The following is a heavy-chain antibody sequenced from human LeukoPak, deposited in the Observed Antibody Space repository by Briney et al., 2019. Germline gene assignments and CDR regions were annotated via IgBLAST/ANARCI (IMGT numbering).Heavy chain of an antibody. CDR1: GGSISGHW. V-gene: IGHV4-4*07. CDR3: ARNIKSAGSGSYFYYYYGMDV. CDR2: IYTSGST. Sequence: SETLSLTCTVSGGSISGHWWSWIRRPPGKGLEWIGRIYTSGSTNYNPSLKSRVTMSVDTSKNQFSLKLSSVTAADTAVYYCARNIKSAGSGSYFYYYYGMDVWGQGTTVTVSS. J-gene: IGHJ6*02. D-gene: IGHD3-10*01.